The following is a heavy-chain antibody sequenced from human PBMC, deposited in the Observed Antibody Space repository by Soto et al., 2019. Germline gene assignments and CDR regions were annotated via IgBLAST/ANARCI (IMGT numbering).Heavy chain of an antibody. Sequence: GGSLRLSCVASGFTFKTYDMYWVRQVPGQGLEWVSGIGTLRDTYYSAAVAGRFIVSRENGRNSLYLQVNSLRVGDSGIYFCARGRSNDFSSSPPPRFDPWGRGTLVTVSS. CDR3: ARGRSNDFSSSPPPRFDP. CDR1: GFTFKTYD. J-gene: IGHJ5*02. D-gene: IGHD2-21*02. CDR2: IGTLRDT. V-gene: IGHV3-13*01.